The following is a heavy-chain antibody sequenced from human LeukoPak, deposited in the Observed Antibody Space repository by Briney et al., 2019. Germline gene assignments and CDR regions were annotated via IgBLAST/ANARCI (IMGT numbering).Heavy chain of an antibody. Sequence: SETLSLTCTVSGGSISSSSYYWGWIRQPPGKGLEWIGSIYYSGSTYYNPSLKSRVTISVDTSKNQFSLKLSSVTAADTAVYYCARHVRGTLQNFDYWGQGTLVTVSS. CDR3: ARHVRGTLQNFDY. V-gene: IGHV4-39*01. CDR2: IYYSGST. J-gene: IGHJ4*02. CDR1: GGSISSSSYY. D-gene: IGHD4-11*01.